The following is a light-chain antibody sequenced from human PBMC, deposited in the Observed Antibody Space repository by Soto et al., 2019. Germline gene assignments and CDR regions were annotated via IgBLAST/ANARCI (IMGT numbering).Light chain of an antibody. V-gene: IGKV1-39*01. CDR1: QTITTS. J-gene: IGKJ2*01. Sequence: DIQMTQSPSSRSASVGDRVTITCRASQTITTSLNWYQQKPGKAPKLLIYAASSLQSGVPSRFSGSGSGTDFTLTISSLQSEDSATYYCQQSYSTPHTFGQGTKLEIK. CDR2: AAS. CDR3: QQSYSTPHT.